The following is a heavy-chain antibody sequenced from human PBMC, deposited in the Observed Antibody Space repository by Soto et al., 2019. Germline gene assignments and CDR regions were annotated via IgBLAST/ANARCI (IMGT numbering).Heavy chain of an antibody. Sequence: ASVKVSCKASGYTFTSYGISWVRQAPGQGLEWMGWISAYNGNTNYAQKLQGRVTMTTDTSTSTAYMELRSLRSDDTAVYYCARGPTGYSNYVPTFDYWGQGTLVTVSS. D-gene: IGHD4-4*01. V-gene: IGHV1-18*01. J-gene: IGHJ4*02. CDR3: ARGPTGYSNYVPTFDY. CDR1: GYTFTSYG. CDR2: ISAYNGNT.